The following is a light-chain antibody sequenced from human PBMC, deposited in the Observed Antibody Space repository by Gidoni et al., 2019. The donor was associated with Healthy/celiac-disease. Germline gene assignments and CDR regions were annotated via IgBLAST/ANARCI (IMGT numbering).Light chain of an antibody. Sequence: QSALTQPASVSGSPGQSITISCTETSSDVGGYNYVSWYQQHPGKAPKLMIYEVSNRPSGVPDRFSGSKSGNTASLTISGLQAEDEADYYCSSYTSSSTLVFGGGTKLTVL. CDR2: EVS. V-gene: IGLV2-14*01. CDR3: SSYTSSSTLV. J-gene: IGLJ2*01. CDR1: SSDVGGYNY.